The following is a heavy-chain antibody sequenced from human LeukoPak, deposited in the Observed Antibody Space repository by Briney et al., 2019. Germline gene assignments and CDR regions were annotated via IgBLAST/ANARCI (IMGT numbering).Heavy chain of an antibody. CDR2: IYYSGST. V-gene: IGHV4-59*01. CDR3: ARDLYGSGSYCDI. J-gene: IGHJ3*02. D-gene: IGHD3-10*01. CDR1: GGSISSYY. Sequence: SETLSLTCTVSGGSISSYYWSWIRQPPGKGLEWIGYIYYSGSTNYNPSLKSRVTISVDTSKNQFSLKLSSVTAADTAVYYCARDLYGSGSYCDIWGQGTMVTVSS.